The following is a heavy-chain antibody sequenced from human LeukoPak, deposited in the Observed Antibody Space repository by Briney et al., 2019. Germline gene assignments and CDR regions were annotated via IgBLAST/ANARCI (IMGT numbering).Heavy chain of an antibody. J-gene: IGHJ4*02. CDR2: ICSGGST. V-gene: IGHV3-66*01. Sequence: PGGSLRLSCAAPGFTVSSNCVNWVRQAPGKGLKWVSVICSGGSTNYADSVKGRFTISRDNSKNTLYLQMNSLRAEDTAVYYCARDSPRTGGGGSHFDYWGQGTLVTVSS. CDR3: ARDSPRTGGGGSHFDY. D-gene: IGHD1-1*01. CDR1: GFTVSSNC.